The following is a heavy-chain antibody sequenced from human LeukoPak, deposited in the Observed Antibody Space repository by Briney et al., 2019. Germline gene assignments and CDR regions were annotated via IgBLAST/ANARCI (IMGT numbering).Heavy chain of an antibody. CDR3: AKAKDFWSGPLDY. J-gene: IGHJ4*02. V-gene: IGHV4-59*01. CDR2: IYYSGST. D-gene: IGHD3-3*01. Sequence: SETLSLTCTVSGGSISSYYWSWIRQPPGKGLEWIGYIYYSGSTNYNPSLKSRVTISVYTSKNQFSLKLSSVTAADKAVYYCAKAKDFWSGPLDYWGQGTLVTVSS. CDR1: GGSISSYY.